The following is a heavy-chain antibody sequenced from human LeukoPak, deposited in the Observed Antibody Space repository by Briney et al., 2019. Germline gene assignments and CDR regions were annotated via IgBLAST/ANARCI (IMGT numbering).Heavy chain of an antibody. CDR1: GFTFSSYS. CDR2: ISSSSSYI. D-gene: IGHD3-22*01. J-gene: IGHJ6*02. CDR3: ARDLFYGRYYYDSSGPYYYYGMDV. Sequence: GGSLRLSCAASGFTFSSYSMTWVRQAPGKGLEWVSSISSSSSYIYYADSVKGRFTISRDNAKNSLYLQMNSLRAEDTAVYYCARDLFYGRYYYDSSGPYYYYGMDVWGQGTTVTVSS. V-gene: IGHV3-21*01.